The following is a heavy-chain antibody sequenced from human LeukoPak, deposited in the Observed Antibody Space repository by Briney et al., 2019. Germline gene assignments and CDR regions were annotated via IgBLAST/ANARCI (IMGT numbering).Heavy chain of an antibody. J-gene: IGHJ1*01. Sequence: SETLSLTCTVSGASISSGGYYWSWIRQHPGKGLEWIGYISYSGSPYYNPSPKSRVTISVDTSRNQFSLKLSSVTAADTAVYYCARGPHCSSTSCYSEYFHHWGQGTLVTVSS. CDR3: ARGPHCSSTSCYSEYFHH. CDR1: GASISSGGYY. CDR2: ISYSGSP. D-gene: IGHD2-2*01. V-gene: IGHV4-31*03.